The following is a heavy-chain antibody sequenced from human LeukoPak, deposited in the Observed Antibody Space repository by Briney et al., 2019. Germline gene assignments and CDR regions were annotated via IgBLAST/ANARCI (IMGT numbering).Heavy chain of an antibody. CDR1: GYTFTSSD. CDR2: MNPNSGNT. V-gene: IGHV1-8*01. Sequence: ASVKVSCKASGYTFTSSDINWVRQATGQGLEWMGWMNPNSGNTGYAQKFQGRVTMTRNTSISTAYMELSSLRSEDTAVYYCARAPRAISCSDYWGQGTLVTVSS. J-gene: IGHJ4*02. D-gene: IGHD2-8*01. CDR3: ARAPRAISCSDY.